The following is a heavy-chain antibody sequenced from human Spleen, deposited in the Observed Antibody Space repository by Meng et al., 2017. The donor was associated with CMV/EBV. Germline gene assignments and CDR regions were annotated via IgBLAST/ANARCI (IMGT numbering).Heavy chain of an antibody. CDR1: LTDAY. CDR3: AAAPRDDCRDSSCYIQDC. D-gene: IGHD2-2*02. J-gene: IGHJ4*02. Sequence: LTDAYMHWVQQAPGKGLEWMGLVDPEDGETIYAEKFQGRVTITADTSTDTAYMELSSLRSDDTAVYYCAAAPRDDCRDSSCYIQDCWGQGSLVTVSS. CDR2: VDPEDGET. V-gene: IGHV1-69-2*01.